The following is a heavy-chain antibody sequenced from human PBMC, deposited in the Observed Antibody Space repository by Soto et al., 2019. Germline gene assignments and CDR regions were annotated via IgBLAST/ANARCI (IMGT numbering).Heavy chain of an antibody. J-gene: IGHJ4*02. CDR1: GYTFTSYG. CDR2: ISAYNGNR. CDR3: ARGKADFWSGYLDN. Sequence: QVQLVQSGAEVKKPGASVKVSCKASGYTFTSYGISWVRQAPGQGLEWMGWISAYNGNRNYAQKFQGRVTMTTDTSASTAYMAVRSLRSDDTAVYYCARGKADFWSGYLDNWGQGTLVTVPS. D-gene: IGHD3-3*01. V-gene: IGHV1-18*01.